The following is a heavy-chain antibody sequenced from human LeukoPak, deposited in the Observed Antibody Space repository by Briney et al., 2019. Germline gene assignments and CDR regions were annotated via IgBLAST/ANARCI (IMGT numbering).Heavy chain of an antibody. J-gene: IGHJ5*02. CDR3: AKGRVFGELSYWFDP. V-gene: IGHV3-23*01. Sequence: PGGSLRLSCAASGFTYSSYAMSWVRQAPGKGLEWVSAISGSGGSTYYADSVKGRFTISRDNSKNTLYLQMNSLRAEDTAVYYCAKGRVFGELSYWFDPWGQGTLVTVSS. D-gene: IGHD3-10*02. CDR2: ISGSGGST. CDR1: GFTYSSYA.